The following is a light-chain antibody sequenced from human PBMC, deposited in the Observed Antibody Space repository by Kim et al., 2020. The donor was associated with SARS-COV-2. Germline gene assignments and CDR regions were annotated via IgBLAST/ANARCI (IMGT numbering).Light chain of an antibody. V-gene: IGKV3-11*01. CDR3: QQRCSCPPT. CDR2: AAS. Sequence: LSSADRVPSTCRASQIISSSLAWYQQKPGQAPMLLIYAASNGHTDVPASLSGSGSGTDFTLTISSLVPEDFAAYYCQQRCSCPPTFGQGTRLEIK. J-gene: IGKJ5*01. CDR1: QIISSS.